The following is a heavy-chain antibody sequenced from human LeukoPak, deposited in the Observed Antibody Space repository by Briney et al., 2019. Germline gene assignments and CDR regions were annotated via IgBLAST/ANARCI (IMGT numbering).Heavy chain of an antibody. D-gene: IGHD3-16*01. Sequence: PGGSLRLSCAASGFSVSSNDMSWVRQAPGKGLEWVASINHNGNVNYYVDSVKGRFTISRDNAKNSLYLQMSNLRAEDTAVYFCARGGGLDVWGQGATVTVSS. CDR2: INHNGNVN. V-gene: IGHV3-7*03. CDR1: GFSVSSND. CDR3: ARGGGLDV. J-gene: IGHJ6*02.